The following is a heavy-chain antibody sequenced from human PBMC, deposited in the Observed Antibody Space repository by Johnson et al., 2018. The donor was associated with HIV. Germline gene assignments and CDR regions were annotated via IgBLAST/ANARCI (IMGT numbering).Heavy chain of an antibody. CDR1: GFTFDDYA. D-gene: IGHD3-16*02. CDR2: ISWNSGSI. V-gene: IGHV3-9*01. CDR3: ARDFGLGELSYETVDAFDF. J-gene: IGHJ3*01. Sequence: VQLVESGGGLVQPGRSLRLSCAASGFTFDDYAMHWVRQAPGKGLEWVSGISWNSGSIGYADSVKGRFTISRDNAKNSLYLQMNNLTTEDTAVYSCARDFGLGELSYETVDAFDFWGPGTLVTVSS.